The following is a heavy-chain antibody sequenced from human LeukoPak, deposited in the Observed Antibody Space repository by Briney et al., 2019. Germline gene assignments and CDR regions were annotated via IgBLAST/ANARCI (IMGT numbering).Heavy chain of an antibody. J-gene: IGHJ5*02. D-gene: IGHD2-2*01. V-gene: IGHV1-2*02. Sequence: ASVKVSCKASGYIFNAYYMHWVRQAPGQGPEWMGWINPNNGDTKYAQKFKDRVTMTRDTSISTAYMELSRLRSDDTAFYYCARNAQLLSGGNWFDPWGQGALVTVSS. CDR1: GYIFNAYY. CDR3: ARNAQLLSGGNWFDP. CDR2: INPNNGDT.